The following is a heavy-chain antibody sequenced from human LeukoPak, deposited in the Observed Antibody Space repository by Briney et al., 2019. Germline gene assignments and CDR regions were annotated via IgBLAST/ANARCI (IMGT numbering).Heavy chain of an antibody. CDR1: GGTFSSYA. Sequence: SVKVSCKASGGTFSSYAISWVQQAPGQGPEWMGRIIPILGIANYAQKFQGRVTITADKSTSTAYMELSSLRSEDTAVYYCARGLVTVGNWFDPWGQGTLVTVSS. D-gene: IGHD2-21*02. CDR2: IIPILGIA. V-gene: IGHV1-69*04. CDR3: ARGLVTVGNWFDP. J-gene: IGHJ5*02.